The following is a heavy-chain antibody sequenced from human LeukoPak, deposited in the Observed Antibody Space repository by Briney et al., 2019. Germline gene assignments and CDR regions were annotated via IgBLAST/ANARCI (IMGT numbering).Heavy chain of an antibody. D-gene: IGHD4-17*01. V-gene: IGHV1-2*06. CDR1: GYTFTGYY. J-gene: IGHJ4*02. CDR2: INPNSGGT. Sequence: ASVKVSCKASGYTFTGYYMHWVRQAPGQGLEWMGRINPNSGGTNYAQKFQGRVTMTRDTSISTAYMELSSLRSGDTAVYYCATQRNDYGDYFDYWGQGTLVTVSS. CDR3: ATQRNDYGDYFDY.